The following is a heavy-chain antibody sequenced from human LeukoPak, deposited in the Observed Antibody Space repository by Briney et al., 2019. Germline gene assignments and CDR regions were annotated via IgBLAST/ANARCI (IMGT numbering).Heavy chain of an antibody. Sequence: RASVKVSCKASGYTFTGYYMHWVRQAPGQGLEWMGWINPNSGGTNYAQKFQGRVTMTRDTSISTAYMELSRLRSDDTAVYYCARDHGGKVDRYFDLWGRGTLVTVSS. CDR1: GYTFTGYY. V-gene: IGHV1-2*02. CDR2: INPNSGGT. J-gene: IGHJ2*01. CDR3: ARDHGGKVDRYFDL. D-gene: IGHD4-23*01.